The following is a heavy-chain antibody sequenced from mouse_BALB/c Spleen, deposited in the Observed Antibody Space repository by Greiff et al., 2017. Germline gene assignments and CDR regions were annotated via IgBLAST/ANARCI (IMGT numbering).Heavy chain of an antibody. Sequence: EVQLVESGPGLVKPSQSLSLTCTVTGYSITSDYAWNWIRQFPGNKLEWMGYISYSGSTSYNPSLKSRISITRDTSKNQFFLQLNSVTTEDTATYYCARGGRNGNYYAMDYWGQGTSVTVSS. D-gene: IGHD2-1*01. CDR3: ARGGRNGNYYAMDY. V-gene: IGHV3-2*02. CDR2: ISYSGST. J-gene: IGHJ4*01. CDR1: GYSITSDYA.